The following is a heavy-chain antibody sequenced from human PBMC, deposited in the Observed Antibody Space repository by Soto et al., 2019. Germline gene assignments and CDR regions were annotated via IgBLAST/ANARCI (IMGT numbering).Heavy chain of an antibody. J-gene: IGHJ5*02. CDR2: IYYSGST. CDR1: GGSISSGGYY. CDR3: ASSKALETYYYDSSGYYYWFDP. Sequence: PSETLSLTCTVSGGSISSGGYYWSWIRQHLGKGLEWIGYIYYSGSTYYNPSLKSRVTISVDTSKNQFSLKLSSVTAADTAVYYCASSKALETYYYDSSGYYYWFDPWGQGALVTVSS. V-gene: IGHV4-31*03. D-gene: IGHD3-22*01.